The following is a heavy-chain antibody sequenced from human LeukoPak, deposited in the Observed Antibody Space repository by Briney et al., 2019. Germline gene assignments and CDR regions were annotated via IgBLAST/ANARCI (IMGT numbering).Heavy chain of an antibody. D-gene: IGHD4-17*01. J-gene: IGHJ5*02. V-gene: IGHV4-39*01. CDR2: IYYSGST. CDR3: ARRPGTYGDYFLSWFDP. Sequence: PSETLSLTCTVSGGSISSSSYYWGWIRQPPGKGLEWIGSIYYSGSTYYNPSLKSRVTISVDTSKNQFSLKLSSVTAADTAVYYCARRPGTYGDYFLSWFDPWGQGTLVTVSS. CDR1: GGSISSSSYY.